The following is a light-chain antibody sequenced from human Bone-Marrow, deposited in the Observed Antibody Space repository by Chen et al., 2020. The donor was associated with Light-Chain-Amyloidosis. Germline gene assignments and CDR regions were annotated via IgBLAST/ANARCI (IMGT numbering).Light chain of an antibody. Sequence: SYELTQPPSVSVSPVQTARITCSGVYLPTKHAYWYQQKPGQAPVLVIHRDTERPSGISERFSGSSSGTTATLTISGVQAEDEADYHCQSADSSGPYEVIFGGGTKLTVL. V-gene: IGLV3-25*03. CDR1: YLPTKH. J-gene: IGLJ2*01. CDR3: QSADSSGPYEVI. CDR2: RDT.